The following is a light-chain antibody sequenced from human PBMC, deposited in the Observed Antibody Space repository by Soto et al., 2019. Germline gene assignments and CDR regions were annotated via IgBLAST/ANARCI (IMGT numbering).Light chain of an antibody. CDR3: QQYGSSPST. J-gene: IGKJ1*01. CDR1: QSVSSTY. CDR2: GTS. V-gene: IGKV3-20*01. Sequence: IVLTQSPGTLSLSPGERATLSCRASQSVSSTYLAWYQQKLGQAPRLLIYGTSSRATGIPDRFSGSGSGTDFTLTIRSLEPEDFAVYYCQQYGSSPSTFGQGTKVEIK.